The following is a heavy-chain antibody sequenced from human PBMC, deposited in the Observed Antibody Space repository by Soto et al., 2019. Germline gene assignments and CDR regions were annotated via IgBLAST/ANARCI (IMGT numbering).Heavy chain of an antibody. CDR1: GFTFSSYA. J-gene: IGHJ4*01. CDR2: ISGNSGKT. D-gene: IGHD2-8*01. Sequence: EVQLLESGGGLVQPGGSLRLSCTASGFTFSSYAMSWVRQAPGKELEWVSTISGNSGKTIYAESVKGRFSISRDNSKNTVHLKLDSLRAEDTAVYFCAKLGFVLMELYYFHQWGHGTLVTVSS. CDR3: AKLGFVLMELYYFHQ. V-gene: IGHV3-23*01.